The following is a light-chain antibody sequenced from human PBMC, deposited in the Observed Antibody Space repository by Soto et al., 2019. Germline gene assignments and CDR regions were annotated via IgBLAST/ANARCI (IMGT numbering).Light chain of an antibody. V-gene: IGKV1-27*01. CDR1: QSISSW. Sequence: DIQMTQSPSTLSASVVDRVTITCRASQSISSWLAWYQQKPGKAPKLLIYAASTLQSGVPSRFSGSGSGTDFTLTISSLQPEDVATYYCQKYNSAPRTFGQGTKVDI. CDR2: AAS. CDR3: QKYNSAPRT. J-gene: IGKJ1*01.